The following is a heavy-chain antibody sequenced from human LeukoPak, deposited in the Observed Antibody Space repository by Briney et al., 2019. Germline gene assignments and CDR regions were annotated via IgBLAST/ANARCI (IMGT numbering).Heavy chain of an antibody. CDR3: ARRPVGGNFDY. J-gene: IGHJ4*02. CDR2: INHSGST. V-gene: IGHV4-34*01. CDR1: GGSFSGYY. D-gene: IGHD1-26*01. Sequence: SETLSLTCAVYGGSFSGYYWSWIRQPPGKGLEWIGEINHSGSTNYNPSLKSRVTISVDTSKNQFSLKLSSVTAADTAVYYCARRPVGGNFDYWGQGTLVTVSS.